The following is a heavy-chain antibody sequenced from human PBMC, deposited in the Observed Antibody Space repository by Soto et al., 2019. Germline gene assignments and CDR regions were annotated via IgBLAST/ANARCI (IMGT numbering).Heavy chain of an antibody. Sequence: QVQLQQWGAGLLKPSETLSLTCAVYGGSFSGYYWSWIRQPPGKGLEWIGEINHSGSTNYNPSLKSRVTISVDTSKNQFSLKLSSVTAADTAVYYCARGSMGDIVVVPAARWRWFDPWGQGNLVTVSS. CDR3: ARGSMGDIVVVPAARWRWFDP. CDR1: GGSFSGYY. D-gene: IGHD2-2*01. V-gene: IGHV4-34*01. J-gene: IGHJ5*02. CDR2: INHSGST.